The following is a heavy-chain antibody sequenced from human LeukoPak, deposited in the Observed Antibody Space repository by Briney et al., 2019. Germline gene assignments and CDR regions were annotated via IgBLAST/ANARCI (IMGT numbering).Heavy chain of an antibody. CDR2: INSDGSST. CDR1: GFTFSSYW. V-gene: IGHV3-74*01. Sequence: GGSLRLSCAASGFTFSSYWMHWVRQAPGKGPVWVSRINSDGSSTSYADSVKGRFTISRDNAKNSLYLQMNSLRAEDTAVYYCARDIMACPDYWGQGTLVTVSS. CDR3: ARDIMACPDY. J-gene: IGHJ4*02. D-gene: IGHD5-12*01.